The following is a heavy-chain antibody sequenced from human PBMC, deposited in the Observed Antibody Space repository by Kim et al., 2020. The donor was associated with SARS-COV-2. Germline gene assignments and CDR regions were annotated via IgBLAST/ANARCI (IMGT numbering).Heavy chain of an antibody. CDR1: GGSISSTYYY. CDR3: ARPYTSGTYDN. J-gene: IGHJ4*02. CDR2: VYYTGST. Sequence: SETLSLTCSVSGGSISSTYYYWGWIRQPPGKGLEWIGSVYYTGSTYYNPSLKSRVAISVDTSKNQFHLKLTSVTAADTAVYYCARPYTSGTYDNWGQGTQVTVSS. V-gene: IGHV4-39*01. D-gene: IGHD6-19*01.